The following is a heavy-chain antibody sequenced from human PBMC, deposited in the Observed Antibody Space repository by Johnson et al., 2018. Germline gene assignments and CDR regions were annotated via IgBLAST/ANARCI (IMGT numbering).Heavy chain of an antibody. Sequence: VQLVESGGGLVKPGGSLRLSCAASGFTFSNAWMSWVRQAPGKGLEWVGRLQSKTDGGTTDYAAPVNGRCTISREDSKNTLYLQMNRLKTEDTAVYYFNTDPTYFWSGYYTSYYYYGMDVWGQGTTVTVSS. CDR3: NTDPTYFWSGYYTSYYYYGMDV. D-gene: IGHD3-3*01. CDR2: LQSKTDGGTT. CDR1: GFTFSNAW. V-gene: IGHV3-15*01. J-gene: IGHJ6*02.